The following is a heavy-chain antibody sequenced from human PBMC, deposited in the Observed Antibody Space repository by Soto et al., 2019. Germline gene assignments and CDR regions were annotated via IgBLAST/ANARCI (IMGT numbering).Heavy chain of an antibody. V-gene: IGHV3-21*01. CDR1: GFTFSSYS. Sequence: EVQLVESGGGLVKPGGSLRLSCAASGFTFSSYSMNWVRQAPGKGLEWVSSISSSSSYIYYADSVKGRFTISRHNAKNSLYLQMNSLRAEDTAVYYCARGAVAGTGANFDYWGQGTLVTVSS. CDR2: ISSSSSYI. D-gene: IGHD6-19*01. CDR3: ARGAVAGTGANFDY. J-gene: IGHJ4*02.